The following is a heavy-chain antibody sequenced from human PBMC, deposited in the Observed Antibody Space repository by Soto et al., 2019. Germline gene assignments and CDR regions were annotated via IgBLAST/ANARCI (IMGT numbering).Heavy chain of an antibody. J-gene: IGHJ4*02. CDR3: ARDTRYCSSTSCDRGDY. Sequence: QVQLVQSGAEVKKPGSSVKVSCKASGGTFSSYTISWVRQAPGQGLEWMGRIIPILGIANYAQKFQGRVTITADKSTSKAYMELSSLRSEDTAVYYCARDTRYCSSTSCDRGDYWGQGTLVTVSS. CDR1: GGTFSSYT. V-gene: IGHV1-69*08. D-gene: IGHD2-2*02. CDR2: IIPILGIA.